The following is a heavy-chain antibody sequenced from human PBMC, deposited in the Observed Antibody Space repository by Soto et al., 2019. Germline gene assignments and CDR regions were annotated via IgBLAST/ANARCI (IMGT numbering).Heavy chain of an antibody. V-gene: IGHV3-30-3*01. Sequence: GGSLRLSCAASGFTFSSYAMHWVRQAPGKGLEWVAVISYDGSNKYYADSVKGRFTISRDNSKNTLYLQMNSLRAEDTAVYYCARDPITIFGGVTPRYFDYWGQGTPVTVSS. J-gene: IGHJ4*02. CDR2: ISYDGSNK. CDR1: GFTFSSYA. D-gene: IGHD3-3*01. CDR3: ARDPITIFGGVTPRYFDY.